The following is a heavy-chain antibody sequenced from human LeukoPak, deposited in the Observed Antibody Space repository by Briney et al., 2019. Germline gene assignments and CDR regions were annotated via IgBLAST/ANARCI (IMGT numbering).Heavy chain of an antibody. CDR2: ISAYNGNT. V-gene: IGHV1-18*04. D-gene: IGHD3-10*01. J-gene: IGHJ6*04. CDR1: GYTFTSYG. Sequence: ASVKVSCKASGYTFTSYGISWARQAPGQGLEWMGWISAYNGNTNYAQKLQGRVTMTTDTSTSTAYMELRSLRSDDTAVYYCARDHTMVRGVNHGMDVWGKGTTVTVSS. CDR3: ARDHTMVRGVNHGMDV.